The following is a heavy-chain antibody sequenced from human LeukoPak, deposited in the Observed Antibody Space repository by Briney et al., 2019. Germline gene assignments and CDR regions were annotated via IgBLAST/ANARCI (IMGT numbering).Heavy chain of an antibody. J-gene: IGHJ6*03. V-gene: IGHV4-61*02. Sequence: PSQTLSLTCTVSGGSISSGSYYWSWIRQPAGKGLEWIGRIYTSGSTNYNPSLKSRVTISVDTSKNQFSLKLSSVTAADTAVYYCARFIRPGYCSSTSCSPGYYMDVWGKGTTVTVSS. CDR3: ARFIRPGYCSSTSCSPGYYMDV. CDR1: GGSISSGSYY. CDR2: IYTSGST. D-gene: IGHD2-2*01.